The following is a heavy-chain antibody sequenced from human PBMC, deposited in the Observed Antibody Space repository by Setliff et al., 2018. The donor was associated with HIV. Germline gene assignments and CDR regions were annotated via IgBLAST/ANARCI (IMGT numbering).Heavy chain of an antibody. CDR3: ARTLTGKAPLATIDY. Sequence: GESLKISCAASGFTFSTHWMCWGRQAPGKGLEWVANIKHDGSDKYYVDSVKGRFTISRDNAKNSLYLQMSSLRAEDTAVYYCARTLTGKAPLATIDYWGQGALVTVSS. J-gene: IGHJ4*02. CDR1: GFTFSTHW. CDR2: IKHDGSDK. V-gene: IGHV3-7*01. D-gene: IGHD1-20*01.